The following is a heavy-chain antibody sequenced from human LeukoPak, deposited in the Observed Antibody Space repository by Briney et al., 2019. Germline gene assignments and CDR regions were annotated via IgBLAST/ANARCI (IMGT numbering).Heavy chain of an antibody. CDR3: ARRSSHDYHGMDV. J-gene: IGHJ6*02. V-gene: IGHV1-2*04. CDR2: INLNSGGT. Sequence: ASVKVSCKASGYTFTGYYMHWVRQAPGQGLEWMGWINLNSGGTNYAQKFQGWVTMTRDTSISTAYMELSRLRSDDTAVYYCARRSSHDYHGMDVWGQGTTVTVSS. CDR1: GYTFTGYY. D-gene: IGHD5-24*01.